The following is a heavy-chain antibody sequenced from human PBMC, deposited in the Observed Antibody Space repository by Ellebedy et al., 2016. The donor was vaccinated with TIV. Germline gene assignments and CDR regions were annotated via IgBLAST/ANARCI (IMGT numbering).Heavy chain of an antibody. Sequence: GGSLRLSXVASGFTFSHYGMHWVRQAPGKGLEWVAVVSSDGGTTYYADSVKGRFTISRDNSKNVIYLQMNGLRAEDTAIYYCAKPARTDATDFWGQGTLVTVSS. CDR3: AKPARTDATDF. CDR2: VSSDGGTT. CDR1: GFTFSHYG. D-gene: IGHD4-17*01. V-gene: IGHV3-33*03. J-gene: IGHJ4*02.